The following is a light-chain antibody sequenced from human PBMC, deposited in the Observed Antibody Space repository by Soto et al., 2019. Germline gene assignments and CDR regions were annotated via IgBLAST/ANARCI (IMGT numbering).Light chain of an antibody. Sequence: DIHMTQSPSTLSASIGDRVTITCRASQSINNWLAWYQQKPGKAPKLLIYDASSLESGVPSRFSGSGSGTEFTLTISSLQPDDLATYYCQQYNLYWTFGQGTKVEIK. CDR1: QSINNW. V-gene: IGKV1-5*01. CDR3: QQYNLYWT. J-gene: IGKJ1*01. CDR2: DAS.